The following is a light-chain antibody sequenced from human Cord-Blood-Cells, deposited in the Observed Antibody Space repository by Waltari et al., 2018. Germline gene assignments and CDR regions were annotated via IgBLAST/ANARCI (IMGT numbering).Light chain of an antibody. CDR3: QQYNSYPLT. CDR1: LSISSW. Sequence: DIQMTQSPSTLSASVGDRVTITCRASLSISSWLAWYQQKPGKAPKLLIYKASSLESGVPSRFSGSGSVTEFTLTISSLQPDDFATYYCQQYNSYPLTFGGGTKVEIK. V-gene: IGKV1-5*03. CDR2: KAS. J-gene: IGKJ4*01.